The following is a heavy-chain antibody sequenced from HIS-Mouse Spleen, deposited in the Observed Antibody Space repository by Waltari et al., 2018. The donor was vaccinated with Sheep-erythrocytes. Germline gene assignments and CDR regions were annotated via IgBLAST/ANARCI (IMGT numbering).Heavy chain of an antibody. J-gene: IGHJ5*02. CDR1: GYSISSGYY. D-gene: IGHD1-26*01. Sequence: QVQLQESGPGLVKPSETLSLTCTVSGYSISSGYYWGWIRQPPGKGLEWIGSIYHSGSTYYNPSLKSRVTISVDTSKNQFSLKLSSVTAADTAVYYCARDLDRGSYSNWFDPWGQGTLVTVSS. CDR3: ARDLDRGSYSNWFDP. CDR2: IYHSGST. V-gene: IGHV4-38-2*02.